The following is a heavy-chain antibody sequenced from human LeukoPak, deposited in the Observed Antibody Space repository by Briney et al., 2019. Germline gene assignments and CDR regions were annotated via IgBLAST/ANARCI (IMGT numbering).Heavy chain of an antibody. Sequence: SVKVSCKASGGTFSSYAISWVRQAPGQGLEWMGRIIPILGIANYAQKFQGRVTITADKSTSTAYMELSSLRSEDTAVYYCARPDYGGNGDAFDIWGQGTLVTVSS. J-gene: IGHJ4*02. V-gene: IGHV1-69*04. CDR3: ARPDYGGNGDAFDI. CDR1: GGTFSSYA. D-gene: IGHD4-23*01. CDR2: IIPILGIA.